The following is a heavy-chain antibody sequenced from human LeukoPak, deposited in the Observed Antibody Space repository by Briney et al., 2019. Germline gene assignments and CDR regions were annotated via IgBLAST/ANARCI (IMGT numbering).Heavy chain of an antibody. D-gene: IGHD3-22*01. CDR2: IYYSGST. CDR3: AREGPSYSGYDPIYDSSGSNRHNWFDP. V-gene: IGHV4-39*07. CDR1: GGSISSSSYY. Sequence: PSETLSLTCTVSGGSISSSSYYWGWIRQPPGKGLEWIGSIYYSGSTYYNPSLKSRVTISVDTSKNQFSLKLSSVTAADTAVYYCAREGPSYSGYDPIYDSSGSNRHNWFDPWGRGTLVTVSS. J-gene: IGHJ5*02.